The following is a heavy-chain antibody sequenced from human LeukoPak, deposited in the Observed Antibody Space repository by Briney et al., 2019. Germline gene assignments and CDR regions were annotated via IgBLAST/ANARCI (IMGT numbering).Heavy chain of an antibody. D-gene: IGHD3-16*01. J-gene: IGHJ4*02. CDR3: ARAMSTFGGVRNYFDS. CDR2: VSISNGTI. V-gene: IGHV3-48*04. Sequence: MNWVRQAPGKGLEWISFVSISNGTIYYADSVNGRFRISRDNAKSSLDLEMNSLRAEDTAVYYCARAMSTFGGVRNYFDSWGQGTLVTVSS.